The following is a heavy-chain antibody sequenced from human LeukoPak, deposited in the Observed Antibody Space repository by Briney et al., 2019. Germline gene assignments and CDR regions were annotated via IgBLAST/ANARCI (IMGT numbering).Heavy chain of an antibody. J-gene: IGHJ4*02. V-gene: IGHV1-3*01. CDR1: GYTFTSYA. D-gene: IGHD2-15*01. Sequence: ASVKVSCKASGYTFTSYAMHWVRQAPGQRLEWMGWINAGNGNTKYSQKFQGRVTITRDTSARTAYMELSSLRSEDTAVYYCARESVGGDYFDYWGQGTLVTVSS. CDR2: INAGNGNT. CDR3: ARESVGGDYFDY.